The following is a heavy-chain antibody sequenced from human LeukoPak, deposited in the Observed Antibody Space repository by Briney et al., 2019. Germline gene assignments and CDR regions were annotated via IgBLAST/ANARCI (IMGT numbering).Heavy chain of an antibody. Sequence: SETLSLTCAASGYSIGSGYYWGWIRQPPGKGLEWIGSIYHSGSTYYNPSLKSRVTISVDTSKNQFSLKLSSVTAADTAVYYCASAFTKSTVNGGYWGKGTTVTVSS. J-gene: IGHJ6*04. CDR1: GYSIGSGYY. V-gene: IGHV4-38-2*01. CDR3: ASAFTKSTVNGGY. D-gene: IGHD4-17*01. CDR2: IYHSGST.